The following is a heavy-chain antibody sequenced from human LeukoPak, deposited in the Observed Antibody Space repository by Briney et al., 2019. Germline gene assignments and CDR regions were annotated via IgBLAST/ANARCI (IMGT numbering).Heavy chain of an antibody. CDR1: GFTFSSYA. Sequence: GGSLRLSCAASGFTFSSYAMNWVRQAPGKRLEWVSSIIGSGRDTYYADSVKGRITISRDNSKNTLYLQMNSLRAEDTAVYYCARGGSYLSAFDIWGQGTMVTVSS. CDR3: ARGGSYLSAFDI. CDR2: IIGSGRDT. J-gene: IGHJ3*02. V-gene: IGHV3-23*01. D-gene: IGHD1-26*01.